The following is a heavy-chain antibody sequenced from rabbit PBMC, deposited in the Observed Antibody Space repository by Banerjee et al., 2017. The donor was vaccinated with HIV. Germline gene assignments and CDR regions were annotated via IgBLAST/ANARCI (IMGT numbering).Heavy chain of an antibody. CDR3: ARDAGYAGSNL. D-gene: IGHD4-2*01. CDR2: IYAGSGVT. Sequence: QSLEESGGDLVKPEGSLTLTCTASGFSFSNTNYMCWVRQAPGKGLEWIGCIYAGSGVTYYASWAKGRFTVSKTSSTTVTLQMTSLTAADTATYFCARDAGYAGSNLWGQGTLVTV. CDR1: GFSFSNTNY. V-gene: IGHV1S40*01. J-gene: IGHJ4*01.